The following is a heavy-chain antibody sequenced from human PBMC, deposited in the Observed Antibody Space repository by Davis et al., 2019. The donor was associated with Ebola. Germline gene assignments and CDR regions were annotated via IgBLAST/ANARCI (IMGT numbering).Heavy chain of an antibody. Sequence: SVKVSCKASGGTFSSYGISWVRQAPGQGLEWMGGIIPIFGRANYAQKFQGRVTITADESTSTAYMELSSLRSEDTAVYYCARGGALYGDYVHDYWGQGTLVTVSS. D-gene: IGHD4-17*01. CDR2: IIPIFGRA. CDR3: ARGGALYGDYVHDY. CDR1: GGTFSSYG. V-gene: IGHV1-69*13. J-gene: IGHJ4*02.